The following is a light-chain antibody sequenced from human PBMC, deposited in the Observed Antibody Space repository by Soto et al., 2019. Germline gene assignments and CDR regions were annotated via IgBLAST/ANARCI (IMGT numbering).Light chain of an antibody. Sequence: IVLTQSPATLSVSPGERATLSCRASQSVNYNLAWYQQKPGHAPRLLIYITSTRATGIPARFSGSGSGTEFTLTISSLQSEDSAVYYCQQYHIWPPWTSGQGTKVDI. CDR1: QSVNYN. J-gene: IGKJ1*01. CDR3: QQYHIWPPWT. CDR2: ITS. V-gene: IGKV3-15*01.